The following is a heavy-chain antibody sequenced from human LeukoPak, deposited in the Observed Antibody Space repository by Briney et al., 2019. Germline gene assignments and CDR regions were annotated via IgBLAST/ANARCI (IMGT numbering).Heavy chain of an antibody. CDR1: GFTLSSHN. CDR3: ARPGITAFDI. Sequence: GGSLRLSCVASGFTLSSHNINWVRQAPGKGLEWVSHISSSGSITYYGDSVKGRITISRDNAKNSVSLYMSSLRAEDSAVYYCARPGITAFDIWGQGTMVTVSS. V-gene: IGHV3-48*01. J-gene: IGHJ3*02. CDR2: ISSSGSIT. D-gene: IGHD3-10*01.